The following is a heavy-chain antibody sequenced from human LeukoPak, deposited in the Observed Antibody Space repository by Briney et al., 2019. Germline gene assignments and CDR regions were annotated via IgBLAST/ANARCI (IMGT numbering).Heavy chain of an antibody. CDR3: ARARAGTGSDY. D-gene: IGHD6-13*01. Sequence: PGGSLRLSCAASGFTFSSHWMHWVRQAPGKGLVWVSRINSDGSSTSYADSVKGRFTISRDNAKNMLYLQMNSLRAEDTAVYYCARARAGTGSDYWGQGTLVTVSS. V-gene: IGHV3-74*01. CDR1: GFTFSSHW. J-gene: IGHJ4*02. CDR2: INSDGSST.